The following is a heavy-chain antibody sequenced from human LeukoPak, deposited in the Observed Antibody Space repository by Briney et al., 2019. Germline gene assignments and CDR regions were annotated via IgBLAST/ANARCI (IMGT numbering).Heavy chain of an antibody. V-gene: IGHV7-4-1*02. D-gene: IGHD4-11*01. CDR3: ARDRGDDYSEPIDY. CDR2: INTNTGNP. CDR1: GYTFSRYSGYS. Sequence: GASVKVSCKASGYTFSRYSGYSMNWVRQAPGQGLEWMGWINTNTGNPTYAQGFTGRFVFSLDTSITTAYLQISGLKAEDTAVYYCARDRGDDYSEPIDYWGQGTLVTVSS. J-gene: IGHJ4*02.